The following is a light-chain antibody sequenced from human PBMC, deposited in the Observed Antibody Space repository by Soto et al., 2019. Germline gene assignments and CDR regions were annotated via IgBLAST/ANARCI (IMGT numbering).Light chain of an antibody. CDR3: QNYNRAPWT. J-gene: IGKJ1*01. Sequence: DIQMTQSPYSLSASVGDRVTITCRASEGISNYLAWYQQKPGKVPKLLIYATSTLQSGVPSRFSGSGSGTDFTLTISSLQPEDVANYYCQNYNRAPWTFGQGTKVEIK. CDR2: ATS. V-gene: IGKV1-27*01. CDR1: EGISNY.